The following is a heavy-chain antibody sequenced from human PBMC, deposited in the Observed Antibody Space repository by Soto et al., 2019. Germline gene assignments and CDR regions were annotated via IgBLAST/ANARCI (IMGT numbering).Heavy chain of an antibody. V-gene: IGHV3-23*01. CDR2: ISGSGGST. CDR1: GFTFSSNA. Sequence: PGGSLRLSCAASGFTFSSNAMSWVRQAPGKGLEWVSAISGSGGSTYYADSVNARFTISRDNSKNTLYLQMNSLRAEDTAVSFCAKQNCTNCFCYNPDYWGQGTLVTVSS. J-gene: IGHJ4*02. CDR3: AKQNCTNCFCYNPDY. D-gene: IGHD2-8*01.